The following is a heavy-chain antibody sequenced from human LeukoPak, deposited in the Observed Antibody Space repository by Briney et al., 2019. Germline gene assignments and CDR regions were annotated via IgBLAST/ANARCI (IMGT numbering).Heavy chain of an antibody. V-gene: IGHV3-66*01. CDR1: GFTFSSYS. CDR3: ASSPSGAVRGVMTRDY. D-gene: IGHD3-10*01. Sequence: GGSLRLSCAASGFTFSSYSMNWVRQAPGRGLEWVSVIYSGGSTYYADSVKGRFTISRDNSKNALYLQMNSLRAEDTAVYYCASSPSGAVRGVMTRDYWGQGTLVTVSS. J-gene: IGHJ4*02. CDR2: IYSGGST.